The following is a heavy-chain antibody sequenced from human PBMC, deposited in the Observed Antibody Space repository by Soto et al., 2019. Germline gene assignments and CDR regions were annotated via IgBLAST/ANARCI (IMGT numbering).Heavy chain of an antibody. V-gene: IGHV4-39*01. Sequence: DIPAHTCTVSGGAISTSSYYWGWIRQTPGKGLEWIGTIFHTGRTYYNPSLESRVSLSVDTSKNQFSLHLTSVSAADTAVYYCTRHHPHHYDSSGYFDYWGQGTLVTVSS. D-gene: IGHD3-22*01. J-gene: IGHJ4*02. CDR2: IFHTGRT. CDR3: TRHHPHHYDSSGYFDY. CDR1: GGAISTSSYY.